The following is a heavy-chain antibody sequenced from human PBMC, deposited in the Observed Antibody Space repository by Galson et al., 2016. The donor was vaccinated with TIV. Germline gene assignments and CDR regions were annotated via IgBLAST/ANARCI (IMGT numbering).Heavy chain of an antibody. D-gene: IGHD3-9*01. CDR2: INWSSTSI. CDR3: AKHFNRYIALDGNLDV. Sequence: SLRLSCAAPGFTFDAYAMHWVRRAPGKGLEWVSGINWSSTSIGYAGSVKGRFTISRDNAKNSLYLQMNSLRAEDTAVYDCAKHFNRYIALDGNLDVWGQGTTATVSS. J-gene: IGHJ6*02. V-gene: IGHV3-9*01. CDR1: GFTFDAYA.